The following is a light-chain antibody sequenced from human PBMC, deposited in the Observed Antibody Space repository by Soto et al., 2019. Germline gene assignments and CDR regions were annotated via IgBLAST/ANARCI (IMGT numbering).Light chain of an antibody. CDR2: GAS. J-gene: IGKJ5*01. CDR3: QQYTGPPTT. Sequence: IVMTQSPGTLSLSPGERATLACRASQSISSSYLAWYQQKPGQAPRLLIYGASSRATGIPHRFSGSGSGTDFTLTITRLEPEDSAVYFCQQYTGPPTTFGQGTRLEIK. V-gene: IGKV3-20*01. CDR1: QSISSSY.